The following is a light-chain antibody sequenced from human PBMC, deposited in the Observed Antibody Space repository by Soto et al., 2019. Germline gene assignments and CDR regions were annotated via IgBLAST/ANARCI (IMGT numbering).Light chain of an antibody. J-gene: IGKJ5*01. Sequence: DIVMTQSPLSLPVTPGEPASISCRSSQSLLHSNGYSCLDWYLQKPGQSPHLLIYLGSSRASGVPDRFSGSGSGTDFTLNISRVEAEDVGVYYCMQALQTPISFGQGTRLEIK. CDR1: QSLLHSNGYSC. V-gene: IGKV2-28*01. CDR2: LGS. CDR3: MQALQTPIS.